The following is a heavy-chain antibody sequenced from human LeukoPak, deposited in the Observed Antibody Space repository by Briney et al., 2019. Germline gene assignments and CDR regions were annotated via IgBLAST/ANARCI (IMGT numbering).Heavy chain of an antibody. Sequence: EPSETLSLTCTVSGGSISSSYWTWIRQPPGKGLEWIGYIHSSGSTSYNPSLKSRVTISLDTSKNLFSLKLTSVTAADTAVYYCASSRGVVTAYDIWGQGTMVTVSS. CDR2: IHSSGST. V-gene: IGHV4-59*01. J-gene: IGHJ3*02. CDR1: GGSISSSY. D-gene: IGHD2-21*02. CDR3: ASSRGVVTAYDI.